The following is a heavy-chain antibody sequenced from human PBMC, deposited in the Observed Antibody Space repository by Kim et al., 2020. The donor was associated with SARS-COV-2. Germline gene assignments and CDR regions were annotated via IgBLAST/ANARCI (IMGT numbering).Heavy chain of an antibody. CDR2: IWYDGSNK. J-gene: IGHJ6*02. V-gene: IGHV3-33*01. Sequence: GGSLRLSCAASGFTFSSYGMHWVRQAPGKGLEWVAVIWYDGSNKYYADSVKGRFTISRDNSKNTLYLQMNSLRAEDTAVYYCARDLAGTLGYSSSWYPSPYYYGMDVWGQGTTVTVSS. CDR1: GFTFSSYG. CDR3: ARDLAGTLGYSSSWYPSPYYYGMDV. D-gene: IGHD6-13*01.